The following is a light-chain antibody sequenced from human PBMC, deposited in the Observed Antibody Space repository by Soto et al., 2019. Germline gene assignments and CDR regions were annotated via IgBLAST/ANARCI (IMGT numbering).Light chain of an antibody. J-gene: IGKJ2*01. V-gene: IGKV4-1*01. Sequence: DIVMTQSPDSLAVSLGARATINCKSSQNVLYSSNNKNYLAWYQQKPGQPPKLLIYWASTRESGVPDRFSGSWSGTDFTLTISSLQAEDVAVYYCQQHYSSPYTFVQGTKLEIK. CDR3: QQHYSSPYT. CDR2: WAS. CDR1: QNVLYSSNNKNY.